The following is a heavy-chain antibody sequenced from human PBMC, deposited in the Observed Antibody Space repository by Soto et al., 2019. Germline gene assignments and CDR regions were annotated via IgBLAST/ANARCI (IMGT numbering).Heavy chain of an antibody. J-gene: IGHJ6*02. CDR2: ISSRSSTI. Sequence: EVQLVESGGGLVQPGGSLRLSCAASGFTFSSYSMNWVRQAPGKGLEWVSYISSRSSTIYYADSVKGRFTISRDNAKNSLYLQMNSLRDEDTAVYYCARVAPTVLRYFDWPPPPYYYYYGMDVWGQGTTVTVSS. D-gene: IGHD3-9*01. V-gene: IGHV3-48*02. CDR1: GFTFSSYS. CDR3: ARVAPTVLRYFDWPPPPYYYYYGMDV.